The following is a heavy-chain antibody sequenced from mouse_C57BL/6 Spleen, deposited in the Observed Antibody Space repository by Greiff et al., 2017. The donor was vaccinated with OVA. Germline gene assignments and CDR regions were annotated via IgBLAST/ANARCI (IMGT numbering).Heavy chain of an antibody. CDR1: GYTFTSYW. CDR3: ARPSIYYYGSSSLWYFDV. J-gene: IGHJ1*03. V-gene: IGHV1-69*01. Sequence: QVQLKQPGAELVMPGASVKLSCKASGYTFTSYWMHWVKQRPGQGLEWIGEIDPSDSYTNYNQKFKGKSTLTVDKSSSTAYMQLSSLTSEDSAVYYCARPSIYYYGSSSLWYFDVWGTGTTVTVSS. D-gene: IGHD1-1*01. CDR2: IDPSDSYT.